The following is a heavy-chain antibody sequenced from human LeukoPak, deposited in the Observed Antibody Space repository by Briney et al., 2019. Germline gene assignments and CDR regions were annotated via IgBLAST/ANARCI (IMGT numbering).Heavy chain of an antibody. V-gene: IGHV3-23*01. Sequence: GGSLRLSCAASGFTFSNYAMSWVRQAPGKGLEWVSVTSGTGGNTYYADSVKGRFTISRDNSDNTLDLQMNSLRAEDTAVYFCARGEEKATITALDSWGQGTLVTVSS. CDR2: TSGTGGNT. J-gene: IGHJ4*02. CDR1: GFTFSNYA. CDR3: ARGEEKATITALDS. D-gene: IGHD5-24*01.